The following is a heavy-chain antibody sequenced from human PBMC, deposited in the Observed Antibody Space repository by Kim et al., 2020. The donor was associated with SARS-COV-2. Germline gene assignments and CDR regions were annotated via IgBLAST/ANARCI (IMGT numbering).Heavy chain of an antibody. J-gene: IGHJ4*02. CDR3: ARDEQQLVPLDY. V-gene: IGHV1-69*04. D-gene: IGHD6-13*01. Sequence: NYHQEYRGRVPITADKSTSTAYRGLSSLRSEDTAVYYCARDEQQLVPLDYWGQGTLVTVSS.